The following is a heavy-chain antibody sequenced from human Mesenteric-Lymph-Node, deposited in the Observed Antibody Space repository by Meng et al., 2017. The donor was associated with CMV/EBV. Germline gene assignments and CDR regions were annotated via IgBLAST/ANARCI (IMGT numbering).Heavy chain of an antibody. Sequence: ASVKVSCKASGYTFTGYCIHWVRQAPGQGLEWMGWINPNSGGTNYAQKFQGRVTMTRDTSTSTAYMELRSLRADDTAVYYCARVFGVAYFDSWGQGTLVTVSS. V-gene: IGHV1-2*02. CDR1: GYTFTGYC. CDR3: ARVFGVAYFDS. CDR2: INPNSGGT. J-gene: IGHJ4*02. D-gene: IGHD3-3*01.